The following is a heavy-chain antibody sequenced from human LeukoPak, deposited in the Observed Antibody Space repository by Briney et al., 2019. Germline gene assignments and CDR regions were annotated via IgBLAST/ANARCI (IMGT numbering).Heavy chain of an antibody. D-gene: IGHD3-10*01. J-gene: IGHJ4*02. V-gene: IGHV4-59*01. CDR3: ARARGSGSYWDY. CDR2: IYYSGST. CDR1: GGSISSYY. Sequence: SETLSLTCTVSGGSISSYYWSWIRQPPGKGLEWIGYIYYSGSTNYNPSLKSRVIISVDTSKNQFSLKLSSVTAADTAVYYCARARGSGSYWDYWGQGTLVTVSS.